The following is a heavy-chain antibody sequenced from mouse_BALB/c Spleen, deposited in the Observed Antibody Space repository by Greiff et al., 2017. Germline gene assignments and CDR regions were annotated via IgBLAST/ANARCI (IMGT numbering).Heavy chain of an antibody. J-gene: IGHJ3*01. CDR2: FYPGSGSI. CDR1: GYTFTEYI. Sequence: VKLVESGAELVKPGASVKLSCKASGYTFTEYIIHWVKQRSGQGLEWIGWFYPGSGSIKYNEKFKDKATLTADKSSSTVYMELSRLTSEDSAVYFCARHEANRITTSWFAYWGQGTLVTVSA. V-gene: IGHV1-62-2*01. CDR3: ARHEANRITTSWFAY. D-gene: IGHD2-4*01.